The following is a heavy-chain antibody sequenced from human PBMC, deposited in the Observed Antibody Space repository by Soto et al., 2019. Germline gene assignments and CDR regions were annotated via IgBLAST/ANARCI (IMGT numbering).Heavy chain of an antibody. D-gene: IGHD5-12*01. CDR1: GGSISSGGYY. J-gene: IGHJ3*01. V-gene: IGHV4-31*03. Sequence: QVQLQESGPGLVKPSQTLSLTCTVSGGSISSGGYYWSWIRQHPGKGLEWLGYIYYRGSTYYNPSRESRVTLSVDTSKNQSSLKLSSVTAADTAVYYCARKPADSGYDYVGGAFDLWDQGTMVTVSS. CDR2: IYYRGST. CDR3: ARKPADSGYDYVGGAFDL.